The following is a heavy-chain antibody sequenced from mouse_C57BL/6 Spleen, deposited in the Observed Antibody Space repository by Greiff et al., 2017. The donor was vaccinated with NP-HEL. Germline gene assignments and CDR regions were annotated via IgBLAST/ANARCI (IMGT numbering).Heavy chain of an antibody. J-gene: IGHJ3*01. CDR3: ARETGLLQFAY. Sequence: EVKLQESGPGLVKPSQSLSLTCSVTGYSITSGYYWNWILQFPGNKLEWMGYISYDGSNNYNPSLKNRISITRDTSKNQFFLKLNSVTTEDTATYYCARETGLLQFAYWGQGTLVTVSA. CDR2: ISYDGSN. V-gene: IGHV3-6*01. D-gene: IGHD2-10*01. CDR1: GYSITSGYY.